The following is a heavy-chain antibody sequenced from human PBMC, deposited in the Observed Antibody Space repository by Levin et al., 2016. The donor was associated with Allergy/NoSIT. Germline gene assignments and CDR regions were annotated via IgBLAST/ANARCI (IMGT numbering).Heavy chain of an antibody. CDR1: GYTLTELS. J-gene: IGHJ3*02. CDR3: ATAQIGVGAHRGDAFDI. CDR2: FDPEDGET. V-gene: IGHV1-24*01. D-gene: IGHD1-26*01. Sequence: ASVKVSCKVSGYTLTELSMHWVRQAPGKGLEWMGGFDPEDGETIYAQKFQGRVTMTEDTSTDTAYMELSSLRSEDTAVYYCATAQIGVGAHRGDAFDIWGQGTMVTVSS.